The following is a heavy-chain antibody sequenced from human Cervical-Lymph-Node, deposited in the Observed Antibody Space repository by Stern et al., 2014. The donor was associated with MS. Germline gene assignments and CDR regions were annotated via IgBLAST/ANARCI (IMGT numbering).Heavy chain of an antibody. V-gene: IGHV1-2*06. J-gene: IGHJ4*02. CDR3: AREATRIIVGIDY. D-gene: IGHD2/OR15-2a*01. Sequence: VQLVESGAKMKKPGASVKVSCKASGYAFTGFFIHWVRQVPRQGLEWMGRLNPNSDDPTYAQNFQDRVTLTRDTSISTAYLELSRLTSADTAVYYCAREATRIIVGIDYWGQGTQVTVSS. CDR1: GYAFTGFF. CDR2: LNPNSDDP.